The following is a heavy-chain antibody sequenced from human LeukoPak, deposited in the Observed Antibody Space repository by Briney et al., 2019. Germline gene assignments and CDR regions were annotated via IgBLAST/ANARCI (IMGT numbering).Heavy chain of an antibody. Sequence: TGGSLSLSCAASGFTFSSYWMHWVRQAPGKGRVWVSHIKSDGSRTNYADSVKGRFTISRDNAKNTVYLQMNSLRVEDTAVYYCGRGLRPVDYWGQGTLVTVSS. CDR3: GRGLRPVDY. CDR2: IKSDGSRT. J-gene: IGHJ4*02. V-gene: IGHV3-74*01. CDR1: GFTFSSYW.